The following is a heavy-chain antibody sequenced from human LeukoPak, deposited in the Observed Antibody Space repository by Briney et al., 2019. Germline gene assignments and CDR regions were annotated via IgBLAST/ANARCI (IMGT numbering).Heavy chain of an antibody. CDR3: TTDRNLLEWELFDY. D-gene: IGHD1-26*01. Sequence: GGSLRLSCAASGFTFSNAWMSWVRQAPGKGLEWVGRIKSKTDGGTTDYAAPVKGRFTISRDDSKNTLYLQMNSLKTEDTAVYYCTTDRNLLEWELFDYWGQGTLVTVSS. CDR1: GFTFSNAW. CDR2: IKSKTDGGTT. V-gene: IGHV3-15*01. J-gene: IGHJ4*02.